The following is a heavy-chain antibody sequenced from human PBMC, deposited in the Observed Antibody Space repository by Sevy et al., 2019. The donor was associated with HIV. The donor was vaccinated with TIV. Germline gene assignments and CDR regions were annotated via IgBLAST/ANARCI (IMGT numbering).Heavy chain of an antibody. CDR2: IRISGGNT. J-gene: IGHJ4*02. V-gene: IGHV3-23*01. D-gene: IGHD6-19*01. CDR3: AKEWTQLSDWYGELDY. CDR1: GFTFSNYA. Sequence: GGSLRLSCAASGFTFSNYAMSWVRQAPGKGLEWVSSIRISGGNTYYADSVKGRFTISRDNYKNTLYLQMNSLRAEDTAVYYCAKEWTQLSDWYGELDYWGQGSLVTVSS.